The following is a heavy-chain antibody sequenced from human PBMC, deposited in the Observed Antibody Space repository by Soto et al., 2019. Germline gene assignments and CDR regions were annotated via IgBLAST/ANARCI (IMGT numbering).Heavy chain of an antibody. CDR2: TYHSGST. D-gene: IGHD6-19*01. CDR3: VKPYTSGWHYVQH. CDR1: GDSIRGSTSY. V-gene: IGHV4-39*01. Sequence: QLQLQESGPRLVKPSETLSLTCGVSGDSIRGSTSYWGWIRQPPGQGLQWIGSTYHSGSTYYNSSLKSRVTISVDTSKNQFSLKLRSVTAADTAVYYCVKPYTSGWHYVQHWDRGTLVTVSS. J-gene: IGHJ1*01.